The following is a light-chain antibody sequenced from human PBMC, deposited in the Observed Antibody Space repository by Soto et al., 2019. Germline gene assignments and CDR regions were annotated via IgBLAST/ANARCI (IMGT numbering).Light chain of an antibody. CDR3: QTWGTGTVV. Sequence: QPVLTQSPSASASLGTSVKLTCTLSSGRSSYAIAWHQQQPEKGPRYLMKLNSDGSHNKGDGIPDRFSGSSSGAERYLTISSLQSEDEADYYCQTWGTGTVVFDGGTKLTVL. V-gene: IGLV4-69*01. J-gene: IGLJ2*01. CDR1: SGRSSYA. CDR2: LNSDGSH.